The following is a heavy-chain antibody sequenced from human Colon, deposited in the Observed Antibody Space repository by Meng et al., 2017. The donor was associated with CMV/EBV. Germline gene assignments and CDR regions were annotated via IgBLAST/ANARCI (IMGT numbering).Heavy chain of an antibody. CDR1: GGSLNSYY. Sequence: QVQLQESGPGLVKPSDTLSLTCTVSGGSLNSYYWSWIRQPAGKGLEWIGHISSTGTTRYNPSLKTRVTMSIDTSKKPFSLRLDSLTAADTAVYYCARFGGGTFDPRGQGTLVTVSS. V-gene: IGHV4-4*07. CDR2: ISSTGTT. CDR3: ARFGGGTFDP. D-gene: IGHD3-16*01. J-gene: IGHJ5*02.